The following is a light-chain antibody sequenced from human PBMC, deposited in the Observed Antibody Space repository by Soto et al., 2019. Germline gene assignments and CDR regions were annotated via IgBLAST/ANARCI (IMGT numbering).Light chain of an antibody. J-gene: IGKJ2*01. CDR1: QSVGSF. Sequence: DIQMTQSPSSMSASVGDRVSLTCRAGQSVGSFVNWYEQKPAKAPRLLIYATSNLQSGVPSRISGSGSGTEFTLTISIVQREDFATYFCQQSYSAQYTFGQGTKLEIK. V-gene: IGKV1-39*01. CDR2: ATS. CDR3: QQSYSAQYT.